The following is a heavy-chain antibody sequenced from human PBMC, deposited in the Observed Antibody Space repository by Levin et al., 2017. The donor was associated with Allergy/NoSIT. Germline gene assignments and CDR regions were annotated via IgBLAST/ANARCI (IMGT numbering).Heavy chain of an antibody. Sequence: ESLKISCAATGFTFGKYDMHWVRQCRGKGLEWVSGIGTSSDTYYADSVKGRFTISRENAKNSLYLQMNSLKDGDTAVYYCVREYYDMLTGYDGMDVWGQGTTVTVSS. D-gene: IGHD3-9*01. V-gene: IGHV3-13*01. CDR1: GFTFGKYD. CDR3: VREYYDMLTGYDGMDV. J-gene: IGHJ6*02. CDR2: IGTSSDT.